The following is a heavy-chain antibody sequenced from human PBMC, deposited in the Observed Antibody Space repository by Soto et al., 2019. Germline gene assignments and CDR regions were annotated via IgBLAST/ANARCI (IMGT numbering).Heavy chain of an antibody. CDR2: IFSNDEK. Sequence: QVTLKESGPVLVKPTETLTLTCTVSGFSLSNARMGVSWIRQPPGKALEWLAHIFSNDEKSYSTSLKSRLTISKDTSKSQVVLTMTNMDPVDTATYCCARMILFGEYGDYWGQGTLVTVSS. D-gene: IGHD3-10*02. J-gene: IGHJ4*02. CDR1: GFSLSNARMG. V-gene: IGHV2-26*01. CDR3: ARMILFGEYGDY.